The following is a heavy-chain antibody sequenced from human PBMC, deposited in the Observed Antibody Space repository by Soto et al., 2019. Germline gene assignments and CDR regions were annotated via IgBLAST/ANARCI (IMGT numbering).Heavy chain of an antibody. CDR1: GFSLSASAVG. Sequence: QITLKESGPTLVKPTQTLTLTCTFSGFSLSASAVGVGWIRQPPGKALEWLAFIYWDDNKRYSPSLRSRLTITQDTSKNQVFLTMTTMDPVDTATYYCAHRPTGRDCMDVWVQGTTVTFAS. V-gene: IGHV2-5*02. CDR2: IYWDDNK. D-gene: IGHD2-21*02. J-gene: IGHJ6*02. CDR3: AHRPTGRDCMDV.